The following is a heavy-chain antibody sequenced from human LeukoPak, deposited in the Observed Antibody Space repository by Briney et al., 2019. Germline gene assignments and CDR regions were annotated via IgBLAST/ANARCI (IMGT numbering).Heavy chain of an antibody. D-gene: IGHD4-17*01. Sequence: PGGSLRLSCAASGFTFGSRAMTWVRQAPGRGLEWVSTISASGRDTFYADSVKGRFTISRDNAKNSLYLQMNSLRAEDTAVYYCARDSHPRGDYFVFWFDPWGQGTLVTVSS. J-gene: IGHJ5*02. V-gene: IGHV3-23*01. CDR3: ARDSHPRGDYFVFWFDP. CDR2: ISASGRDT. CDR1: GFTFGSRA.